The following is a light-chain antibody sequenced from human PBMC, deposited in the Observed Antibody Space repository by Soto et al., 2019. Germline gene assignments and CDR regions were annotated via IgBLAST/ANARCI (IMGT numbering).Light chain of an antibody. V-gene: IGKV3-11*01. CDR3: QQRNNWPLT. Sequence: DIVLTQSPATLSLSPGERATLSCRASQSVYNSLAWYQQKPGQAPRLLIYDASNRATGIPARFSGSGSGTGFTLTISSLEPEDFPVYYCQQRNNWPLTFGGGTKVEIK. J-gene: IGKJ4*01. CDR2: DAS. CDR1: QSVYNS.